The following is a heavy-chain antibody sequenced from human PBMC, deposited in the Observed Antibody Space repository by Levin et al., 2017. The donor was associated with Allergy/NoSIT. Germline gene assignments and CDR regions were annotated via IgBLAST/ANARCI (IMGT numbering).Heavy chain of an antibody. CDR3: ARGLGVGYSGYAQSGTWDY. CDR1: GGSFSTYY. Sequence: SETLSLTCAVYGGSFSTYYWSWIRQPPGKGLEWIGEINHSGSTNYKSSLKSRVTISADTSKKQFSLKMSSVTAADTAVYYCARGLGVGYSGYAQSGTWDYWGQGTLVTVSS. CDR2: INHSGST. D-gene: IGHD5-12*01. J-gene: IGHJ4*02. V-gene: IGHV4-34*01.